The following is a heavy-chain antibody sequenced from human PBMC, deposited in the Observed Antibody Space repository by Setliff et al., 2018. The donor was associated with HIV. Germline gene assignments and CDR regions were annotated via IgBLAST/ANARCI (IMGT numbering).Heavy chain of an antibody. Sequence: AASVKVSCKASGYTFTSYDINWVRQATGQGLEWMGWMNPNSGNTGYAQKFQGRVTITRDTSASTAYMELSSLRSDDTAMYYCARSLERQWLVPYYMDVWGKGTTVTVSS. D-gene: IGHD6-19*01. CDR1: GYTFTSYD. CDR2: MNPNSGNT. J-gene: IGHJ6*03. CDR3: ARSLERQWLVPYYMDV. V-gene: IGHV1-8*03.